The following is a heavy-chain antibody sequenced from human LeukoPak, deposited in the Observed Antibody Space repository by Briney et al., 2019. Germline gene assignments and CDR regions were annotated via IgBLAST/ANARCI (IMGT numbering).Heavy chain of an antibody. CDR3: ASGLSSGYYYFDY. V-gene: IGHV1-2*02. D-gene: IGHD3-22*01. J-gene: IGHJ4*02. Sequence: ASVKVSCKASGYTFTGCYMHGVRQAPGQGLEWVGWIHPNSGGTNYAQKFQGRVTMTRDTPISTAYMELSRLRADDTAVYYCASGLSSGYYYFDYWGQGTLVTVSS. CDR2: IHPNSGGT. CDR1: GYTFTGCY.